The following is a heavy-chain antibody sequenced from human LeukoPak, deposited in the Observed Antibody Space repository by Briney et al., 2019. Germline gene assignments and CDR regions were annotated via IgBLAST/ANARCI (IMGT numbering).Heavy chain of an antibody. D-gene: IGHD2-2*01. CDR1: GFTISDHY. J-gene: IGHJ4*02. CDR3: ARRSNTYYTFDY. Sequence: SGGSLRLSCAASGFTISDHYMDWVRQAPGKGLEWLARSRDKAKSYSTEHAASVKGRFTISRDNSKNSLYLQMNSLKTEDTAVYYCARRSNTYYTFDYWGQGTLVTVSS. V-gene: IGHV3-72*01. CDR2: SRDKAKSYST.